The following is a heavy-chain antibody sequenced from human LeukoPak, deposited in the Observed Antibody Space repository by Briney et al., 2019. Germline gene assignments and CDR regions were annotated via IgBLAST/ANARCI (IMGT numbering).Heavy chain of an antibody. V-gene: IGHV3-23*01. D-gene: IGHD2-15*01. CDR3: ATGGYCGGGSCNFVD. CDR2: ISGGGGTT. J-gene: IGHJ4*02. CDR1: GFTFSNYA. Sequence: QPGGPLRLSCAASGFTFSNYAMNWVRQAPGKGLEWVSAISGGGGTTYYADSVKGRFTISRDNSKNTLYLQMNSLRAEDTAVYYCATGGYCGGGSCNFVDWGQGTLVTVSS.